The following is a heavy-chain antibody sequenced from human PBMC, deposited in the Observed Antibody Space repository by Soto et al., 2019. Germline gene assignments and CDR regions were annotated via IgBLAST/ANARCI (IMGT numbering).Heavy chain of an antibody. CDR3: RESGDLPTNFGY. Sequence: GGSLRLSCAASGFTFTRSSMNWVRQAPGKGLEWVSFISSTTNYIYYGDSMKGRFTISRDNAKNSLYLDMNSLRAEDTAVYYSRESGDLPTNFGYWGQGTLVTVSS. CDR1: GFTFTRSS. V-gene: IGHV3-21*06. D-gene: IGHD3-10*01. CDR2: ISSTTNYI. J-gene: IGHJ4*02.